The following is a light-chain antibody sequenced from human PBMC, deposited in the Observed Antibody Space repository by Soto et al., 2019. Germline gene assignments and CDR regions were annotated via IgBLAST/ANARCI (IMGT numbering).Light chain of an antibody. CDR1: TGAVTSGHY. J-gene: IGLJ2*01. CDR2: DTS. CDR3: LRSYRGGNVV. V-gene: IGLV7-46*01. Sequence: QAVVTQEPSLTVSPGGTVTLTGGSSTGAVTSGHYPYWFQQKPGQAPRTLIYDTSNKHSWTPARFSGSLLGGKAAGALSGAQPGAEGGYYCLRSYRGGNVVFGGGSKL.